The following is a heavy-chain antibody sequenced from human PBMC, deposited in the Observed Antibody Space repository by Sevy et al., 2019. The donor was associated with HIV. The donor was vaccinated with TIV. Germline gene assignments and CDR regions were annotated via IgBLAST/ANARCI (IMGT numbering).Heavy chain of an antibody. D-gene: IGHD4-17*01. CDR3: ARGDYAWDY. V-gene: IGHV1-18*01. CDR1: GYTFTHDR. CDR2: ITTYNGYT. Sequence: ASVKVSCRTSGYTFTHDRLNWVRQAPGQGLEWMGWITTYNGYTYYAQQLQGRFTITRDTSTTTTYMELRSLTSDDTAIYFCARGDYAWDYWGQGTLVTVSS. J-gene: IGHJ4*02.